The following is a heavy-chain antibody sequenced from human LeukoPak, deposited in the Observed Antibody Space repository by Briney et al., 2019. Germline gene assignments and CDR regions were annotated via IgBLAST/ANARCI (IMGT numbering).Heavy chain of an antibody. CDR1: GFTFSSYE. D-gene: IGHD5-18*01. Sequence: GGSLSLSCAASGFTFSSYEMKWVRQAPGEGLEWVSYITIGSTIYYADSVKGRFITSRDNAKNSVFLQMNSLRAEDTAVYYCARAGSYSYYTIWGQGTLVTVSS. CDR3: ARAGSYSYYTI. V-gene: IGHV3-48*03. J-gene: IGHJ4*02. CDR2: ITIGSTI.